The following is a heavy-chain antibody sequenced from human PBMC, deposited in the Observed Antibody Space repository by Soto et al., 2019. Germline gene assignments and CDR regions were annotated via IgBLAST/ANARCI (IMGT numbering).Heavy chain of an antibody. D-gene: IGHD4-17*01. CDR3: VRRLTTTVTAMGY. V-gene: IGHV3-30*03. Sequence: PGGSLRLSCAGSEFTFSSYSVNWVRQPPGKGLEWVAAISDDGTNKHTADSVKGRFTISRDNSRNTVYLQVNSLRVEDTAVYYCVRRLTTTVTAMGYWGQGTPVTSPQ. J-gene: IGHJ4*02. CDR1: EFTFSSYS. CDR2: ISDDGTNK.